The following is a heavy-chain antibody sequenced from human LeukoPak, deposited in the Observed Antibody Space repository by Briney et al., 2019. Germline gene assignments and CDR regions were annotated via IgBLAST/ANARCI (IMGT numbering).Heavy chain of an antibody. Sequence: GGSLRLSCAASGFTFSSYGMHWVRQAPGKGLEWVAFIRYDGSNKYYADSVKGRFTISRDNAKNSLYLQMNSLRAEDTAVYYCAKAPFPGVPPPCFDYWGQGTLVTVSS. CDR2: IRYDGSNK. D-gene: IGHD3-10*01. V-gene: IGHV3-30*02. CDR3: AKAPFPGVPPPCFDY. J-gene: IGHJ4*02. CDR1: GFTFSSYG.